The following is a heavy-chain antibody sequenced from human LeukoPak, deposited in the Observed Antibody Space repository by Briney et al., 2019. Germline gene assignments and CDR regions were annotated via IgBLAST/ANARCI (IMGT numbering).Heavy chain of an antibody. CDR2: IKGDGSST. J-gene: IGHJ5*02. CDR1: GFTFSSYA. Sequence: GGSLRLSCAASGFTFSSYAMSWVRQAPGKGLEWVSRIKGDGSSTRNADSVKGRFTISRDNAKNTLYLQMNSLRAEDTAVYYCARVRRYYDARGYEVFWFDPWGQGTLVTVSS. D-gene: IGHD3-22*01. V-gene: IGHV3-74*01. CDR3: ARVRRYYDARGYEVFWFDP.